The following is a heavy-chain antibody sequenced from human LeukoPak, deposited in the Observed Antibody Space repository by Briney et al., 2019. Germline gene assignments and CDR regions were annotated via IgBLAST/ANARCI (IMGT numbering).Heavy chain of an antibody. Sequence: GGSLRLSCAASGFTFSDYYMSWIRQAPGKGLEWVSYISSSGSTIYYADSVKGRFTVSRDNAKNSLYLEMNSLRAEDTAVYYCARGFVPWDAFDIWGQGTMVTVSS. CDR1: GFTFSDYY. D-gene: IGHD3-10*01. V-gene: IGHV3-11*01. J-gene: IGHJ3*02. CDR3: ARGFVPWDAFDI. CDR2: ISSSGSTI.